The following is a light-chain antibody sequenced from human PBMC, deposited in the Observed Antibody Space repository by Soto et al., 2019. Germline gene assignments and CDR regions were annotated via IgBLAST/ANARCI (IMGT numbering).Light chain of an antibody. J-gene: IGKJ1*01. CDR2: GAS. Sequence: EIVMTQSPATLSVSPGERATLSCRASQSVSSNLAWYQQKPGQAPRLLIYGASTRATGIPARFSGSGSGTEFTLTISSLQSEDFAVYSCQQYNNWPHTSGQGTKV. CDR3: QQYNNWPHT. V-gene: IGKV3-15*01. CDR1: QSVSSN.